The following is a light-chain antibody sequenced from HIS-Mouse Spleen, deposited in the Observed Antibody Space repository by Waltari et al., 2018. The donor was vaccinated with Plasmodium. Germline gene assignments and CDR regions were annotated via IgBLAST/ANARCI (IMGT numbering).Light chain of an antibody. J-gene: IGLJ3*02. V-gene: IGLV3-10*01. CDR1: ALTNKY. CDR3: YSTDSSGNHRV. CDR2: EDS. Sequence: SYDLTQPPSVSVSPGQTARITCSGDALTNKYAYWYQQKSGQAPVLVIYEDSKRPPGIPERFSGSSSGTMATLTISGAQVEDEADYYCYSTDSSGNHRVFGGGTKLTVL.